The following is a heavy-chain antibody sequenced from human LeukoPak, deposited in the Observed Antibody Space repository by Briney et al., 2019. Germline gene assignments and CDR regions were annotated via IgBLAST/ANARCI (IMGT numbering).Heavy chain of an antibody. CDR2: ISAYNGNT. Sequence: ASVKVSCKASGYTFTSYGISWVRQAPGQGLEWMGWISAYNGNTNYAQKLQGRVTMTEDTSTDTAYMELSSLRSEDTAVYYCATGGYCSSTSCPHVYWGQGTLVTVSS. J-gene: IGHJ4*02. D-gene: IGHD2-2*01. CDR1: GYTFTSYG. CDR3: ATGGYCSSTSCPHVY. V-gene: IGHV1-18*01.